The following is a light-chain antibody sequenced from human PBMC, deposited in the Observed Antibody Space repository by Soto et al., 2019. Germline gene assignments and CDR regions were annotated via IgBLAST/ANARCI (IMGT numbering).Light chain of an antibody. CDR2: KAS. J-gene: IGKJ1*01. CDR3: QQYNSTWT. V-gene: IGKV1-5*03. CDR1: QSISSW. Sequence: DIQMTQSPSTLSASVGDRVTITCRASQSISSWLAWYQQKPGRAPKLLIYKASSLESGVPSRFSGSGSGTEFTLTISSLQPDDFATYYCQQYNSTWTFDQGTKVDIK.